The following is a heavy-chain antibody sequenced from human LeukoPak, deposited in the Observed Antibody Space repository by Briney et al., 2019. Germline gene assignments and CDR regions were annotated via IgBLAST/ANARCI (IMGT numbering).Heavy chain of an antibody. V-gene: IGHV1-69*04. Sequence: ASVKVSCKASGGTFSSYAISWVRHAPGQGLEWMGRIIPILGIANYAQKFQGRVTITADKSTSTAYMELSSLRSEDTAVYYCASPRSELRSVDWLGSPRLDYWGQGTLVTVSS. CDR2: IIPILGIA. CDR3: ASPRSELRSVDWLGSPRLDY. CDR1: GGTFSSYA. D-gene: IGHD3-9*01. J-gene: IGHJ4*02.